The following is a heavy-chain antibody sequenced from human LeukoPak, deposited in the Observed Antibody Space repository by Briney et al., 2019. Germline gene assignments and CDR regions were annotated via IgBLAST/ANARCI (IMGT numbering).Heavy chain of an antibody. CDR1: GFTFSSYA. CDR2: ISGSGGST. CDR3: TKGTIWLPFDY. Sequence: GGSLRLSCAASGFTFSSYAMGWARQAPGKGLEWVSAISGSGGSTYYADSVKGRFTISRDNSKNTLYLQMNSLRAEDTAVYYCTKGTIWLPFDYWGQGTLVTVSS. V-gene: IGHV3-23*01. D-gene: IGHD5-18*01. J-gene: IGHJ4*02.